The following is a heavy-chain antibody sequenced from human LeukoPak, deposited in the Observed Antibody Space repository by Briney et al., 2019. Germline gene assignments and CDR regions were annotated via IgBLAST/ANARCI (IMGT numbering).Heavy chain of an antibody. CDR3: AKDKSSTVITPADY. Sequence: GGSLRLSCAASGFTFSDYYMSWIRQAPGKGLEWVSYISSSGSTIYYADSVKGRFTISRDNAKNSLYLQMNSLRAEDTAFYYCAKDKSSTVITPADYWGQGTLVTVSS. J-gene: IGHJ4*02. CDR1: GFTFSDYY. CDR2: ISSSGSTI. D-gene: IGHD4-23*01. V-gene: IGHV3-11*01.